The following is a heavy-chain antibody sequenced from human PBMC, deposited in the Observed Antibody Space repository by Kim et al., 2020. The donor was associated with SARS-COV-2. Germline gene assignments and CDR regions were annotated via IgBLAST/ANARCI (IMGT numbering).Heavy chain of an antibody. CDR2: K. Sequence: KYYADSVKGRFTISRDNSKNTLYLQMNSLRAEDTAVYYCARDSRGDYSLDYWGQGTLVTVSS. J-gene: IGHJ4*02. D-gene: IGHD2-15*01. CDR3: ARDSRGDYSLDY. V-gene: IGHV3-30*01.